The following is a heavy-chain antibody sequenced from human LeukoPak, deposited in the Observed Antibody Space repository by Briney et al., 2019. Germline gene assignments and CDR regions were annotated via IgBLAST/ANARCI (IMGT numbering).Heavy chain of an antibody. CDR1: GFTFSSSG. D-gene: IGHD3-10*01. CDR3: AKDRRAGSYDY. V-gene: IGHV3-23*01. Sequence: HPGGSLRLSCAASGFTFSSSGMTWVRQAPGKGLEWVSAISGSGGSTYYADSVKGRFTISRDNSKNTLYLQMNSLRAEDTAVYYCAKDRRAGSYDYWGQGTLVTVSS. CDR2: ISGSGGST. J-gene: IGHJ4*02.